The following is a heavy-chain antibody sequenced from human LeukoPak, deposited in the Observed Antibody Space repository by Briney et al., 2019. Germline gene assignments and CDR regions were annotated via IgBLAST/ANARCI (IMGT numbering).Heavy chain of an antibody. CDR3: ARDFYSSSWSNFDP. V-gene: IGHV1-2*02. D-gene: IGHD6-13*01. Sequence: ASVKVSCKASGYTFTGYYMHWMRQAPGQGLEWMGWINPNSGGTNYAQKFQGRVTMTTDTSTSTAYMELRSLRSDDTAVYYCARDFYSSSWSNFDPWGQGTLVTVSS. J-gene: IGHJ5*02. CDR1: GYTFTGYY. CDR2: INPNSGGT.